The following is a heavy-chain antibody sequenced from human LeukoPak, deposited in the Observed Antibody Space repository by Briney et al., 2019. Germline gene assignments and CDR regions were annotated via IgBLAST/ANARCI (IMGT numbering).Heavy chain of an antibody. V-gene: IGHV3-21*01. CDR2: ISSSSSYI. D-gene: IGHD6-6*01. Sequence: GGSLRLSCAASGFTFSSYSMNWDRQAPGKGLEWVSSISSSSSYIYYADSVKGRFTISRDNAKNSLYLQMNSLRAEDTAVYYCARVLRTTSASYYYGMDVWGQGTTVTVSS. CDR1: GFTFSSYS. J-gene: IGHJ6*02. CDR3: ARVLRTTSASYYYGMDV.